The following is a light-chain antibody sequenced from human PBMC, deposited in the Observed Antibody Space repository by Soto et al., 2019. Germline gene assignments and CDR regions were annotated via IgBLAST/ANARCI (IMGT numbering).Light chain of an antibody. J-gene: IGLJ2*01. CDR1: SSNIGSNY. Sequence: QSVLTQPPSASGTPGQRVTISCPGSSSNIGSNYVYWYQQLPGTAPKLLIYRNNQRPSGVPDRFSGSKSGTSASLAISGLRSEDEGDYYCAAWDDSLSGLFGGGTKLTVL. V-gene: IGLV1-47*01. CDR2: RNN. CDR3: AAWDDSLSGL.